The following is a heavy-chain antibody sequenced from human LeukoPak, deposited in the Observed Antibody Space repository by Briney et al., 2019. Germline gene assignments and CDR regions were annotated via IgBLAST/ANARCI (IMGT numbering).Heavy chain of an antibody. CDR3: ARGVGGVREGFDI. CDR2: IFNSRSS. V-gene: IGHV4-61*01. D-gene: IGHD3-16*01. CDR1: GGSVSSERYH. J-gene: IGHJ3*02. Sequence: PQSLSLTCTVAGGSVSSERYHWSWILQPPGKGLDWFAYIFNSRSSNYNPSLQSRVPTSVDTSKNQFSLKLNSVTAADTAQYHCARGVGGVREGFDIWGQGTMVTVSS.